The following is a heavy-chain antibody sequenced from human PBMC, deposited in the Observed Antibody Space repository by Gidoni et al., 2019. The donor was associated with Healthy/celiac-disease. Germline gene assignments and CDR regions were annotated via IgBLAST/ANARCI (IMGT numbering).Heavy chain of an antibody. CDR1: GYSFTSNW. Sequence: EVQLVQSGAEVKKPGEALQLPCKGSGYSFTSNWTGWVRQMPGKGLEWMGIIYPGDSDTRYSPSFQGQVTISADKSIITAYLQWSSLKASDTAMYYCARLHTGTRAFDIWGQGTMVTVSS. CDR2: IYPGDSDT. CDR3: ARLHTGTRAFDI. J-gene: IGHJ3*02. V-gene: IGHV5-51*01.